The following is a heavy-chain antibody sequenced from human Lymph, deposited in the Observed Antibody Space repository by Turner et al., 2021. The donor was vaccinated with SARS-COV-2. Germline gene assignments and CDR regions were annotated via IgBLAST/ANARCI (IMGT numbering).Heavy chain of an antibody. CDR3: ARDCGAYYFDD. CDR2: IYSGGST. V-gene: IGHV3-53*02. D-gene: IGHD2-21*01. Sequence: EVQLVETGGGLIQPGGSLRLSCAASGFTVSRNYMSWVRQAPGKGLEWVSVIYSGGSTFYADSVKGRFTISRDNSKNTLYLQMNSLRAEDTAVYYCARDCGAYYFDDWGQGTMVTVSS. CDR1: GFTVSRNY. J-gene: IGHJ4*02.